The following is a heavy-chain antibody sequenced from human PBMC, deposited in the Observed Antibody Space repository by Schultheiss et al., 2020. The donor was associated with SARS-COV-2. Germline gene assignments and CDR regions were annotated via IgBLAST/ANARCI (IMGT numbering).Heavy chain of an antibody. CDR3: TRERGAVDGFLRY. V-gene: IGHV3-74*01. D-gene: IGHD5-24*01. CDR1: GFTFDDYA. CDR2: ITNDGSST. J-gene: IGHJ4*02. Sequence: GESLKISCAASGFTFDDYAMHWVRQAPGKGLEWVSRITNDGSSTTYADSVRGRFTISRDNAKNTLYLEMNGLRVEDTAVYYCTRERGAVDGFLRYWGQGILVTVSS.